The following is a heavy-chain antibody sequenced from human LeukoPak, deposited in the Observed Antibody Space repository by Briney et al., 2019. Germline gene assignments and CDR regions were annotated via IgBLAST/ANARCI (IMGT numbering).Heavy chain of an antibody. D-gene: IGHD2-2*01. CDR3: ARGGNLYCSATSCYDFDY. J-gene: IGHJ4*02. CDR2: ISSSSSYI. CDR1: GFTLSRYS. Sequence: GGSLRLSCAASGFTLSRYSMNGLRQAPGKGLEWVSSISSSSSYIYYGDSVKGRFTISRDNAKNSLYLQINSLRAEDTAVYYCARGGNLYCSATSCYDFDYWGQGTLVTVSS. V-gene: IGHV3-21*01.